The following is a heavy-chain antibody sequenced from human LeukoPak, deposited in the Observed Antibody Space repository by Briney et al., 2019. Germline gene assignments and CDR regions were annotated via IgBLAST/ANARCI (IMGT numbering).Heavy chain of an antibody. D-gene: IGHD2-2*01. V-gene: IGHV1-46*01. CDR3: VREDAHTYYFDF. CDR1: GYTFTSYH. CDR2: IKSTGDTT. Sequence: ASVQVSGKTSGYTFTSYHMHWVRQAPGQGLEWVAIIKSTGDTTVYAQKFQGRVTVTRDTSTSTVYMDLSSLSSEDTAVYYCVREDAHTYYFDFWGPGTLVTVSS. J-gene: IGHJ4*02.